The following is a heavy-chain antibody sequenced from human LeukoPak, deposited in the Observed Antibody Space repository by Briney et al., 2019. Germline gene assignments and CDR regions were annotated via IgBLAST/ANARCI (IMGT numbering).Heavy chain of an antibody. CDR1: GYTFTSYG. V-gene: IGHV1-18*01. Sequence: AASVKVSCKASGYTFTSYGISWVRQAPGQGLEWMGWISAYNGNTNYAQKLQGRVTMTTDTSTSTAYMELRSLRSDDTAVYYCAGVGGTYYYDSSGYFVDYWGQGTLVTVSS. CDR3: AGVGGTYYYDSSGYFVDY. D-gene: IGHD3-22*01. CDR2: ISAYNGNT. J-gene: IGHJ4*02.